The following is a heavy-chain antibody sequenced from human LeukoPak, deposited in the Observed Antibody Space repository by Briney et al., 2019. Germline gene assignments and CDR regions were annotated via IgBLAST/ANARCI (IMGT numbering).Heavy chain of an antibody. CDR2: IFHSGST. Sequence: SETLSLTCTVSGASISSDDYYWGWIRQPPGKGPEWVGHIFHSGSTYYNPSLKSRVNMSVDTSTNQFSLRLSSVTAADTAVYYCASCVSVNYYYVFNYWGQGTLVTVSS. CDR3: ASCVSVNYYYVFNY. CDR1: GASISSDDYY. V-gene: IGHV4-30-4*01. J-gene: IGHJ4*02. D-gene: IGHD3-10*01.